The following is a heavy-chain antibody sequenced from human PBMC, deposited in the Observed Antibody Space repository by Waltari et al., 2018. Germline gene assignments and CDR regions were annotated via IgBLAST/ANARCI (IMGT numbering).Heavy chain of an antibody. CDR2: IYHSGGP. Sequence: QVQLQESGPGLVKPSETLSLTCTVSGYSISSGYYWGWIRKPPGKGLEWIGSIYHSGGPYYNPSLKSRVTISVDTSKNQFSLKLSSVTAADTAVYYCASGTEAQQLVLGYWGQGTLVTVSS. V-gene: IGHV4-38-2*02. CDR1: GYSISSGYY. D-gene: IGHD6-6*01. J-gene: IGHJ4*02. CDR3: ASGTEAQQLVLGY.